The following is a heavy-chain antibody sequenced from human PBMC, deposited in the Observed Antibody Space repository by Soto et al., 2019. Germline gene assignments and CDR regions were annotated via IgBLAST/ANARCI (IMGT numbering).Heavy chain of an antibody. Sequence: ASVKVSCKASGGTFSSYAISWVRQAPGQGLEWMGGIIPIFGTANYAQKFQGRVTITADESTSTAYMELSGLRSEDTAVYYCARGGAMGVDYWGQGTLVTVSS. V-gene: IGHV1-69*13. CDR1: GGTFSSYA. J-gene: IGHJ4*02. CDR2: IIPIFGTA. D-gene: IGHD1-26*01. CDR3: ARGGAMGVDY.